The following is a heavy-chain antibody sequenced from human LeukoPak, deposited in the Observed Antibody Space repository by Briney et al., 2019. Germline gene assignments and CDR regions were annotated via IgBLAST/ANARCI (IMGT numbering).Heavy chain of an antibody. CDR2: IYNSEST. CDR3: ARGLLKGQLHLGYSYYMDV. Sequence: KSSETLSLTCTVSGDSISSYYGSWIRQPPGKGLEWIGYIYNSESTNYNPSLKSRFTTSVDTSKNQFSLKLTSVTAADTAVYYCARGLLKGQLHLGYSYYMDVWGKGTTITVSS. J-gene: IGHJ6*03. D-gene: IGHD2-2*01. V-gene: IGHV4-59*13. CDR1: GDSISSYY.